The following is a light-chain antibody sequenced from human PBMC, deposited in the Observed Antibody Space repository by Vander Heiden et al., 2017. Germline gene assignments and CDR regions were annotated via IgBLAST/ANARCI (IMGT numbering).Light chain of an antibody. CDR3: NSRDSSGNHP. CDR1: SLRSYY. J-gene: IGLJ2*01. Sequence: SSELTQDPAVSVALGQTVRITCQGDSLRSYYASWYQQKPGQAPVLVIYGKNHRPSGIPDRFSGSSSGNTASLTITGAQAEDEADYYCNSRDSSGNHPFGGGTKLTVL. CDR2: GKN. V-gene: IGLV3-19*01.